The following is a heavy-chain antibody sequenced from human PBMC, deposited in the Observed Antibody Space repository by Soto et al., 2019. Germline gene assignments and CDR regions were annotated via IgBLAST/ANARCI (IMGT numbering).Heavy chain of an antibody. Sequence: GGSLRLSCAASGFIFSSYSMNWVRQAPGKGLEWISYISNRAIFYADSVKGRFTVSRDSATNSLYLQMDNLRAEDTAVYYCARDQFYAIDYWGQGALVTVSS. CDR2: ISNRAI. CDR1: GFIFSSYS. D-gene: IGHD3-16*01. CDR3: ARDQFYAIDY. V-gene: IGHV3-48*01. J-gene: IGHJ4*02.